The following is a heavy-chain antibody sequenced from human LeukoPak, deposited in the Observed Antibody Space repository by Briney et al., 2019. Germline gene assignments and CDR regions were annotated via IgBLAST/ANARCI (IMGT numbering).Heavy chain of an antibody. CDR3: ARVGDSSGYYGYYYYYYGMDV. J-gene: IGHJ6*02. CDR2: INSDGSNT. Sequence: PGGSLRLSCAASGFTFSSYWMHWVRQAPGKGLVWVSRINSDGSNTNYADSVKGRFTISRDNAKNTLYLQMNSLRAEDTAVYYCARVGDSSGYYGYYYYYYGMDVWGQGTTVTVSS. D-gene: IGHD3-22*01. V-gene: IGHV3-74*01. CDR1: GFTFSSYW.